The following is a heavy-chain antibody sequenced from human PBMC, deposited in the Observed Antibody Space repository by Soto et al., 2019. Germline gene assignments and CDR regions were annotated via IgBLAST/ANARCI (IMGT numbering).Heavy chain of an antibody. J-gene: IGHJ6*02. CDR1: GFRFDDYN. CDR2: ITWNGANS. D-gene: IGHD3-3*01. V-gene: IGHV3-43*01. Sequence: LRLSCAASGFRFDDYNMHWVRQAPGKGLEWVSLITWNGANSYYADSVKGRFTISRDGTTKSLSLQMTSLKREDTGLYFCARETLTFGSALDVWGQGTTVTVS. CDR3: ARETLTFGSALDV.